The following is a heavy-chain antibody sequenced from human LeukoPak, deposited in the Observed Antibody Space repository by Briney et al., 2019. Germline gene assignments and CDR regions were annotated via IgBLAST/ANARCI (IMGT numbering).Heavy chain of an antibody. V-gene: IGHV3-30*03. CDR2: ISSDASNQ. CDR1: GFSFSTYG. D-gene: IGHD4-17*01. J-gene: IGHJ4*02. CDR3: ATARTLRVTTSFDY. Sequence: PGRSLRLSCVASGFSFSTYGMHWVRQAPGKGLEWVAVISSDASNQHYTDSVKGRFAISRDNSRNTLYLQMNSLRYEDTAVYYCATARTLRVTTSFDYWGQGALVTVSP.